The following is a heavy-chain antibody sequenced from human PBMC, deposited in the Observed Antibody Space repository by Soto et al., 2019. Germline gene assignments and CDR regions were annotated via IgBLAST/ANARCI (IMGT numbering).Heavy chain of an antibody. CDR1: GFTFSSYS. J-gene: IGHJ4*01. D-gene: IGHD1-26*01. Sequence: SGGALRLSCAASGFTFSSYSMNWVRPAPGEGLEWAGRVKSKTDGGSSDYAAAVKGRFAVSRDDSRHIVYLQMNSLKIEDTGVYYCTTDSRTTLPEIRYDYWGHGTQVTVSS. CDR3: TTDSRTTLPEIRYDY. V-gene: IGHV3-15*07. CDR2: VKSKTDGGSS.